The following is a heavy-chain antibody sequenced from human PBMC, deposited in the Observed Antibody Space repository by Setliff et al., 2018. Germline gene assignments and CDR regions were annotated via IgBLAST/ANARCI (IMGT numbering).Heavy chain of an antibody. CDR1: GGSFSDYY. CDR3: ARVGRALYYYYMDV. Sequence: SETLSLTCAAYGGSFSDYYWTWVRQSPGKGLEWIGYIYHDGPSVHYNLSPKSRVTISVDTSKNQFSLKLSSVTAADTAVYYCARVGRALYYYYMDVWGKGTTVTVSS. CDR2: IYHDGPS. D-gene: IGHD3-16*01. V-gene: IGHV4-34*01. J-gene: IGHJ6*03.